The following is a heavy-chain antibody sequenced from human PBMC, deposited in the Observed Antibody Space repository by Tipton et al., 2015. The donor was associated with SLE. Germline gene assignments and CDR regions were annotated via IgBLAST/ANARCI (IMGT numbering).Heavy chain of an antibody. V-gene: IGHV4-39*01. CDR1: GFSISSSSYT. CDR2: IHYSGTT. J-gene: IGHJ5*02. D-gene: IGHD4-17*01. Sequence: TLSLTCTVSGFSISSSSYTWVWIRQPPGKGLEWIGTIHYSGTTYYNPSLRSRVTISVDTSKNQFSLKLSSVTAADTAVYYCARLPTGFPNWFDPWGQGTLVTVSS. CDR3: ARLPTGFPNWFDP.